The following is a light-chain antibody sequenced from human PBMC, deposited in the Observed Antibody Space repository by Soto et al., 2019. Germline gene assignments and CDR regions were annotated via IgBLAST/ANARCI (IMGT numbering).Light chain of an antibody. Sequence: QSVLTQPASVSGSPGQSITISCTGTSTDVGGYNSVSWYQHHPGKAPKLIIYEVSHRPTGVSNRFSGSKSGNKASLTISGLQAEDEADYYCNSYANSNKGVFGTGTKVT. CDR1: STDVGGYNS. V-gene: IGLV2-14*01. CDR2: EVS. J-gene: IGLJ1*01. CDR3: NSYANSNKGV.